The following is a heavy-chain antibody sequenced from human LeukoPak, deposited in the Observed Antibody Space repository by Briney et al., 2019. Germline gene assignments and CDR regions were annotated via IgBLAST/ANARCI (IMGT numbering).Heavy chain of an antibody. V-gene: IGHV1-18*01. CDR3: ARTGDSKLHDAFDI. D-gene: IGHD3-22*01. CDR2: ISAYNGNT. CDR1: GGTFSSYA. J-gene: IGHJ3*02. Sequence: GASVKVSCKASGGTFSSYAISWVRQAPGQGLEWMGWISAYNGNTNYAQKLQGRVTMTTDTSTSTAYMELRSLRSDDTAVYYCARTGDSKLHDAFDIWGQGTMVTVSS.